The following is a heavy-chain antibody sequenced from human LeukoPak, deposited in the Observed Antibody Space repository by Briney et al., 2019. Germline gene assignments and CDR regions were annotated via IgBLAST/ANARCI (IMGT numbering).Heavy chain of an antibody. Sequence: PSETLSLTCAVSGGSISSGGYSWSWIRQPPGKGLEWIGYIYHSGSTYYNPSLKSRVTISVDRSKNQFSLKLSSVTAADTAVYYCARGQYCSGGSCYSADPLDYWGQGTLVTVSS. V-gene: IGHV4-30-2*01. J-gene: IGHJ4*02. D-gene: IGHD2-15*01. CDR3: ARGQYCSGGSCYSADPLDY. CDR1: GGSISSGGYS. CDR2: IYHSGST.